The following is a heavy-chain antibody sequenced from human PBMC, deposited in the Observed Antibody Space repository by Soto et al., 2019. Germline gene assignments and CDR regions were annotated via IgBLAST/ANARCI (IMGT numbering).Heavy chain of an antibody. CDR3: AKGFYGSGSYYNERAFDS. V-gene: IGHV3-23*01. J-gene: IGHJ4*02. CDR2: ISGSGDFT. Sequence: GGSLRLSCAASGFTFSSYAISWVRQTPGKGLEWVSVISGSGDFTYYADSVKGRFTISRDNPKNTIYLQMNSLRAEDTAVYYCAKGFYGSGSYYNERAFDSWGQGTLVTVSS. D-gene: IGHD3-10*01. CDR1: GFTFSSYA.